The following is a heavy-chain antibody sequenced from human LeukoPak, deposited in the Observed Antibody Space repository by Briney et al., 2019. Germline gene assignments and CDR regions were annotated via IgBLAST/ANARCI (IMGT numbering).Heavy chain of an antibody. Sequence: GGSLRLSCAASGFTFNDYYMSWIRQAPGKGLEWLSYINIGGTNTHYADSVKGRFTISRANAKKSLYLEMNNLRAEDTAVYYCATDGAGFDTWGQGVLVTVSS. CDR2: INIGGTNT. CDR3: ATDGAGFDT. V-gene: IGHV3-11*01. J-gene: IGHJ5*02. CDR1: GFTFNDYY.